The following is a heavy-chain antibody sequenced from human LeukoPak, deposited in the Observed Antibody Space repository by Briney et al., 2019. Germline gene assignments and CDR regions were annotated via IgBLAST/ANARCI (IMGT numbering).Heavy chain of an antibody. CDR2: IYRGGST. CDR1: GLTVSSNY. CDR3: ARDTDYGDYVLNFQH. D-gene: IGHD4-17*01. J-gene: IGHJ1*01. V-gene: IGHV3-53*01. Sequence: EGSLRLSCAAPGLTVSSNYMSWVRQAPGKGLEWDSVIYRGGSTYYADSAKGRFTISRDNSKNTLYLQMNSLRAEDTAVYYCARDTDYGDYVLNFQHWGQGTLVTVSS.